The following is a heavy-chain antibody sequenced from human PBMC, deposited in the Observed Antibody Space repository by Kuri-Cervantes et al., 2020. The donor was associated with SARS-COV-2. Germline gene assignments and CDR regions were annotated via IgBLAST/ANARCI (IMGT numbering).Heavy chain of an antibody. CDR2: IYYSGST. D-gene: IGHD3-3*01. CDR3: ARGTGSYYDFWSGSNFVY. CDR1: GGSISSYY. J-gene: IGHJ4*02. V-gene: IGHV4-59*08. Sequence: SETLSLTCTVSGGSISSYYWSWIRQPPGKGPEWIGYIYYSGSTYYNPSLKSRVTISVDTSKNQFSLKLSSVTAADTAVYYCARGTGSYYDFWSGSNFVYWGQGALVTVSS.